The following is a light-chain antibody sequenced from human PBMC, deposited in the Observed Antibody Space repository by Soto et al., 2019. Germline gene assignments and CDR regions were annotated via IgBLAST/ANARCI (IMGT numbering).Light chain of an antibody. CDR1: QNIYTW. CDR2: KAS. J-gene: IGKJ1*01. CDR3: QQYYDFRT. V-gene: IGKV1-5*03. Sequence: DIQMTQSPSTLSASVGDRVTITCRASQNIYTWLAWYQQKPGKAPNVLIFKASNLETGVPSRFSGNGSGTEFSLTISSLQPADFATYYCQQYYDFRTFGQGTKVEIK.